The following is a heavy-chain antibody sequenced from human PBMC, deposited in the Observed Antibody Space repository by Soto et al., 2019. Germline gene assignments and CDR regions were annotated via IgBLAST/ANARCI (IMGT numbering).Heavy chain of an antibody. J-gene: IGHJ6*02. CDR2: IIPIFGTA. CDR3: SKSLPDRDYYYGMDV. V-gene: IGHV1-69*01. Sequence: QVQLVQSGAEVKKPGSSVKVSCKASGGTFSSYAISWVRQAPGQGLEWMGGIIPIFGTANYAQKFQGRVTITADEATSTAYMELSSLRSEDTAVYYCSKSLPDRDYYYGMDVWGQGTTVTVSS. CDR1: GGTFSSYA.